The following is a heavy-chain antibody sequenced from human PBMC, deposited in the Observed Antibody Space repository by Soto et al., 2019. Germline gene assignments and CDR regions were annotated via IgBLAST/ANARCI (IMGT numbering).Heavy chain of an antibody. CDR3: ARDGHDSFDLDS. CDR2: LNSDGSDT. D-gene: IGHD3-3*01. V-gene: IGHV3-74*01. J-gene: IGHJ4*02. Sequence: EVQLVESGGGLVQPGGSLRLSCAASGFTFSSYWMHWVRQAPGKGLLWVSRLNSDGSDTSYADSVKGRFTISRDNAKNTLYLQMNSLRAEDTAVYYCARDGHDSFDLDSWGQGTLVTVSS. CDR1: GFTFSSYW.